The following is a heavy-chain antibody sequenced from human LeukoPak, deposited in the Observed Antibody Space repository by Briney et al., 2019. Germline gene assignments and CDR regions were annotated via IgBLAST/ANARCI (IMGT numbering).Heavy chain of an antibody. CDR2: MNPNSGNT. CDR3: ARDTQQWLGAFDI. D-gene: IGHD6-19*01. V-gene: IGHV1-8*01. J-gene: IGHJ3*02. CDR1: GYTFTSYD. Sequence: ASVKVSCKASGYTFTSYDINWVRQATGQGLEWMGWMNPNSGNTGYAQKFQGRVTMTRNTSISTAYMELSSLRAEDTAVYYCARDTQQWLGAFDIWGQGTMVTVSS.